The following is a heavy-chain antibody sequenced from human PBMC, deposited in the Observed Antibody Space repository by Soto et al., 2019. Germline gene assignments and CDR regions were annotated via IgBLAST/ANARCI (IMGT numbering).Heavy chain of an antibody. CDR2: ISYDGSNK. CDR3: AKDLKIGDFWSGYSPYGMDV. V-gene: IGHV3-30*18. D-gene: IGHD3-3*01. Sequence: VGSLRLSCAASGITFGSYGMHWVRQAPGKGLEWVAVISYDGSNKYYADSVKGRFTISRDNSKNTLYLQMNSLRAEDTAVYYCAKDLKIGDFWSGYSPYGMDVWGQGTTVTVSS. J-gene: IGHJ6*02. CDR1: GITFGSYG.